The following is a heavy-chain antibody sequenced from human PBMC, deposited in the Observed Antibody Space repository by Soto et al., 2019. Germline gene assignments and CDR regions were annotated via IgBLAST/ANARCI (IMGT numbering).Heavy chain of an antibody. Sequence: SETLSLTCSVSGDSISNSRFYWAWIRQPPGEGLEWIGSIYHTGNAYYNPSLKSRVTIFVDTSKNQFSLKLTSVTAADTALYYCARDYFDSSDYTTNWFDPWGQGTLVPVSS. V-gene: IGHV4-39*01. CDR1: GDSISNSRFY. CDR2: IYHTGNA. J-gene: IGHJ5*02. CDR3: ARDYFDSSDYTTNWFDP. D-gene: IGHD3-22*01.